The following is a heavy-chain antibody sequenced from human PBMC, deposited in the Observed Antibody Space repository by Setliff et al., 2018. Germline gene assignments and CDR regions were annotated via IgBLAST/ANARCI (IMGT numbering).Heavy chain of an antibody. Sequence: SVKVSCTASSYTFSSYGISWVRQAPGQGLEWMGWISAYNGDTNYAQNLQCRVTMTTDTSTSTAYMELRSLRSDDTAVYYCARDLRHIVVAVVNAAFDIWGQGTMVTVSS. CDR3: ARDLRHIVVAVVNAAFDI. CDR1: SYTFSSYG. V-gene: IGHV1-18*01. J-gene: IGHJ3*02. D-gene: IGHD2-15*01. CDR2: ISAYNGDT.